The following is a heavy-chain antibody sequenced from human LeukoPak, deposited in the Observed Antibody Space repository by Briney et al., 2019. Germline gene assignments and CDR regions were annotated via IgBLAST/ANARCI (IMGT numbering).Heavy chain of an antibody. CDR3: ARGRTRVLRFLEWSTQNWFDP. CDR1: DYSISSGYY. Sequence: PSETLSLTCTVSDYSISSGYYWGWIRQPPGKGLEWIGSIYHSGSTDYNPSLKSRVTISVDTSKNQFSLKLSSVTAADTAVYYCARGRTRVLRFLEWSTQNWFDPWGQGTLVTVSS. J-gene: IGHJ5*02. D-gene: IGHD3-3*01. V-gene: IGHV4-38-2*02. CDR2: IYHSGST.